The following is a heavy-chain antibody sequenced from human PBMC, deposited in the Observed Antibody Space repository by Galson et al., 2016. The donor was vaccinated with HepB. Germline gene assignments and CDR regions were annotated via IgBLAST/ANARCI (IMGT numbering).Heavy chain of an antibody. CDR2: IWYDGSNK. Sequence: SLRLSCAASGFTFSSYGMHWVRQAPGKGLEWVAVIWYDGSNKYYADPVKGRITISRDNSKNTLFLQMISLRAEDTAVYYCAREMAIAAAATFDYWGQGTLVTVSS. CDR3: AREMAIAAAATFDY. CDR1: GFTFSSYG. V-gene: IGHV3-33*01. J-gene: IGHJ4*02. D-gene: IGHD6-13*01.